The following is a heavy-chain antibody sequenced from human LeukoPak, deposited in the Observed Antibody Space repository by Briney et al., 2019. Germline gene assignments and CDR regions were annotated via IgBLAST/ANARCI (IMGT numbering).Heavy chain of an antibody. CDR1: GGSISSYY. D-gene: IGHD4-17*01. J-gene: IGHJ4*02. CDR3: ASMTTVTTGLDY. CDR2: IYYSGST. V-gene: IGHV4-59*01. Sequence: SETLSLTCTVSGGSISSYYWSWIRQPPGKGLEWIGYIYYSGSTNYNPSLMSRVTISVDTSKNQFSLKLSSVTAADTAVYYCASMTTVTTGLDYWGQGTLVTVSS.